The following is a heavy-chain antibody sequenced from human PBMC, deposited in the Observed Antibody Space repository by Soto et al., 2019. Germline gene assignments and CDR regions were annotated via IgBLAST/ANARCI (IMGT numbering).Heavy chain of an antibody. V-gene: IGHV1-3*01. CDR3: ARGADCSSTTCPWGY. CDR2: INAGNGNT. Sequence: QVQLVQSGAEVKKPGASVKVSCKASGYTFTSYAVHWVRQAPGQRLERLGWINAGNGNTKYSQKFQGRVTIAWDTSANTAYMELSSLRSEDTAVYYCARGADCSSTTCPWGYWGQGTLVTVSS. D-gene: IGHD2-2*01. CDR1: GYTFTSYA. J-gene: IGHJ4*02.